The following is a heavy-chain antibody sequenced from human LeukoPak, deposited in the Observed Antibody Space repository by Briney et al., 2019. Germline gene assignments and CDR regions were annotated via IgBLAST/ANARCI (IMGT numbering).Heavy chain of an antibody. D-gene: IGHD6-6*01. J-gene: IGHJ6*03. CDR3: ARVHSSSSRFPVSSYYYYMDV. V-gene: IGHV5-51*01. CDR2: IYPGDSDT. CDR1: GYSFTSYW. Sequence: GESLKISCKGSGYSFTSYWIGWVRQMPGKGLEWMGIIYPGDSDTRYSPSFQGQVTISADKSISTAYLQWSSLKASDTAMYYCARVHSSSSRFPVSSYYYYMDVWGQGTTVTVSS.